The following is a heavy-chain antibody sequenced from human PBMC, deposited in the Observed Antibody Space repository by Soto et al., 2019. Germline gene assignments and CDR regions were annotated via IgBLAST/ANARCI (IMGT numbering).Heavy chain of an antibody. Sequence: QVQLVQSGAEVKKRGASEKVSCKASGYTFTSYGISWVRQAPGQGLEWMGWISAYNGNTNYAQKLQGRVTMTTDTSTSTAYMELRSLRSDDTAVYYCARVQMRRAYYYYGMDVCGQGTTVTVSS. J-gene: IGHJ6*02. CDR3: ARVQMRRAYYYYGMDV. D-gene: IGHD6-25*01. CDR2: ISAYNGNT. CDR1: GYTFTSYG. V-gene: IGHV1-18*01.